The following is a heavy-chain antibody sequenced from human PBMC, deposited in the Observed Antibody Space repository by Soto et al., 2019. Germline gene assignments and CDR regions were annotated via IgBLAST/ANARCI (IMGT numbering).Heavy chain of an antibody. D-gene: IGHD3-10*01. CDR3: ARGRKYHYGSGRLDY. V-gene: IGHV4-34*01. CDR1: GGSFSGYY. J-gene: IGHJ4*02. CDR2: INHSGST. Sequence: SETLSLTCAVYGGSFSGYYWSWIRQPPGKGLEWIGEINHSGSTNYNPSLKSRVTISVDTSKNQFSLKLSSVTAADTAVYYCARGRKYHYGSGRLDYWGQGTLVTVSS.